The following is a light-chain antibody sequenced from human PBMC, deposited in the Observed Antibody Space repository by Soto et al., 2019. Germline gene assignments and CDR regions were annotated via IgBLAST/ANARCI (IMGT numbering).Light chain of an antibody. CDR2: DAS. J-gene: IGKJ5*01. V-gene: IGKV3-20*01. CDR1: QTISRGF. Sequence: EVVLATSPGTLSLSPGDRATLSCRASQTISRGFLAWYQQKVGQAPRLLIYDASNRATGVPDRFSGSGSGTDFSLTISRLEPEDFAVYHCQQYSSSPRTFGQGTRLEIK. CDR3: QQYSSSPRT.